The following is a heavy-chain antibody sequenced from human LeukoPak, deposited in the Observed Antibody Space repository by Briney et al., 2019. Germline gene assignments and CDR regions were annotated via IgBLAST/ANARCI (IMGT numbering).Heavy chain of an antibody. V-gene: IGHV4-59*01. J-gene: IGHJ6*03. Sequence: SETLSLTCTVSGGSISRYYWSWIRQPPGKGLEGRGYIYYSGSTNYNPSLKSRVTISVDTSKTQFSLKLSSVTAADTAVYYCARNDIVVVPAATTYYYYYMDVWGKGTTVTVSS. D-gene: IGHD2-2*01. CDR2: IYYSGST. CDR3: ARNDIVVVPAATTYYYYYMDV. CDR1: GGSISRYY.